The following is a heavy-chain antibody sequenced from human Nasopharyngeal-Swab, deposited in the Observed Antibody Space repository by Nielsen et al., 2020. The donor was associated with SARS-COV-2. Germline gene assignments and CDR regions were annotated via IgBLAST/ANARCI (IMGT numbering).Heavy chain of an antibody. CDR2: INSDGSST. Sequence: VRQAPGKGLVWVSRINSDGSSTSYADSVKGRFTISRDNAKNTLYLQMNSLRAKDTAVYYCARDVGDYYDSSGTFDYWGQGTLVTVSS. D-gene: IGHD3-22*01. J-gene: IGHJ4*02. V-gene: IGHV3-74*01. CDR3: ARDVGDYYDSSGTFDY.